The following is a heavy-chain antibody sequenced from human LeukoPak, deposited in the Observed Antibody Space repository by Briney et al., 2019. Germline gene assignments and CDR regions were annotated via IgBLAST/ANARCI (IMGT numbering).Heavy chain of an antibody. CDR1: GGSISSYH. Sequence: SETLSLACTVSGGSISSYHWSWIRQPPGKGLEWIGDIYQSGSTHYNPSLKSRVTISVDRSKNQFSLKLSSMTAADTAVYYCARESRYPTMTSTTVTSPQADGSFDIWGQGTMVTVSS. V-gene: IGHV4-59*12. CDR2: IYQSGST. D-gene: IGHD4-11*01. J-gene: IGHJ3*02. CDR3: ARESRYPTMTSTTVTSPQADGSFDI.